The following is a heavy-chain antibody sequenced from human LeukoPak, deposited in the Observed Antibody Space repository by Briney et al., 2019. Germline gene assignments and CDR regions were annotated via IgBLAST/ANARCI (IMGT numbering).Heavy chain of an antibody. CDR3: ARDAVSGTPAFDV. CDR2: IHHSGST. D-gene: IGHD1-14*01. Sequence: SETLSLTCTVSGGSISSYYWSWIRQPPGKGLEWIGYIHHSGSTNYKPSLKSRVTISVDTSKNQFSLKLTSVTAADTAMYYCARDAVSGTPAFDVWGQGTMVTVSS. J-gene: IGHJ3*01. CDR1: GGSISSYY. V-gene: IGHV4-59*01.